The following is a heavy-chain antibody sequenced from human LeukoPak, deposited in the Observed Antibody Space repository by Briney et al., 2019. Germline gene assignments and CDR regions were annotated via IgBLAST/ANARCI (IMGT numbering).Heavy chain of an antibody. CDR2: IIPIFGTA. Sequence: SVKVSCKTSGYTFTNYYIHWVRQAPGQGLEWMGGIIPIFGTANCAQKFQGRVTITADESTSTAYMELSSLRSEDTAVYYCARGVYRVGLQVLRSWGQGTLVTVSS. D-gene: IGHD4-11*01. J-gene: IGHJ4*02. CDR1: GYTFTNYY. CDR3: ARGVYRVGLQVLRS. V-gene: IGHV1-69*13.